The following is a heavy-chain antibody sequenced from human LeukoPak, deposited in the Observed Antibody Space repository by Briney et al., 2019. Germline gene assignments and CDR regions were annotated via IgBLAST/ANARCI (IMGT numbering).Heavy chain of an antibody. V-gene: IGHV3-30*18. CDR3: AKSPDYGDYFDY. CDR1: GFTLSNSW. D-gene: IGHD4-17*01. Sequence: GGSLRLSCAASGFTLSNSWMHWVRQAPGKGLEWVAVISYDGSNKYYADSVKGRFTISRDNSKNTLYLQMNSLRAEDTAVYYCAKSPDYGDYFDYWGQGTLVTVSS. CDR2: ISYDGSNK. J-gene: IGHJ4*02.